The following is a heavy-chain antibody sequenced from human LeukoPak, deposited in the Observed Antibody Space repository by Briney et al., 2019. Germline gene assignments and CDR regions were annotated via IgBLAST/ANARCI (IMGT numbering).Heavy chain of an antibody. D-gene: IGHD6-13*01. CDR1: GFTFSTYW. V-gene: IGHV3-7*01. J-gene: IGHJ4*02. Sequence: PGGSLRLSCAASGFTFSTYWMTWVRQAPGKGLEWVANIKEDGSEKYYVDSVKGRFTISRDNAKNSLYLQMNSLRAEDTAVYYCARGGSSWPFDYWGQGTLVTVSS. CDR2: IKEDGSEK. CDR3: ARGGSSWPFDY.